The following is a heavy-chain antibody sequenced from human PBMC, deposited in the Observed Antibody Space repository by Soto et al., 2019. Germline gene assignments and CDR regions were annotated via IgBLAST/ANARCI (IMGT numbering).Heavy chain of an antibody. D-gene: IGHD2-2*01. CDR2: ISGSGGST. CDR1: GFTFSSYA. J-gene: IGHJ4*02. V-gene: IGHV3-23*01. CDR3: AKGLFPKDMVVVPVVMGFDY. Sequence: EVQLLESGGGLVQPGGSLRLSCAASGFTFSSYAMSWVRQAPGKGLEWVSAISGSGGSTYYADSVKGRFTISRDNSKITLYRQMNRMRAEDTAVYYCAKGLFPKDMVVVPVVMGFDYWGQGTLVTVSS.